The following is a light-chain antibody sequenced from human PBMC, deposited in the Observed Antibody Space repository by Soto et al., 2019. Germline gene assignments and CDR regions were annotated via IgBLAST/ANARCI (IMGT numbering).Light chain of an antibody. CDR3: QHYDSYPPWT. Sequence: DIPMTQSPSTLSASVGDRVTITCRASQSINTWLAWYQQEPGKAPRLLIYKASTLESGVPSRFSGSGSGTELTLTISSLQPDDVATYYCQHYDSYPPWTFGQGTKVELK. J-gene: IGKJ1*01. CDR2: KAS. CDR1: QSINTW. V-gene: IGKV1-5*03.